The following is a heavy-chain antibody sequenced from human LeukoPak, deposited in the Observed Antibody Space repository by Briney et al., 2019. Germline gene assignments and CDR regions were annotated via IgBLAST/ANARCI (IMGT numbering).Heavy chain of an antibody. CDR3: AKDCSSMSCYSFDY. CDR2: ISGSGGNT. V-gene: IGHV3-23*01. CDR1: GFTFSSYA. Sequence: RAGGSLRLSCAASGFTFSSYAMSWVRQAPGKGLEWVSGISGSGGNTYYADSVKGRFTISRDKSKNTLYLQMNSLRAEDTAVYYCAKDCSSMSCYSFDYWGQGTLVTVSS. D-gene: IGHD2-2*01. J-gene: IGHJ4*02.